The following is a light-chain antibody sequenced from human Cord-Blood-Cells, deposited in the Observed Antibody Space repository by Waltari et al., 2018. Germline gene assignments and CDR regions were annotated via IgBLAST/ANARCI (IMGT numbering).Light chain of an antibody. Sequence: QSALPQPASVSGSPGQSITITCTGPSSDVGGYNYVSWYQQHPGKAPTLMIYDVSNRPSGVSNRFSGSKSGNTASLTISGLQAEDEADYYCSSYTSSSTLEFGGGTKLTVL. V-gene: IGLV2-14*01. CDR1: SSDVGGYNY. CDR2: DVS. J-gene: IGLJ3*02. CDR3: SSYTSSSTLE.